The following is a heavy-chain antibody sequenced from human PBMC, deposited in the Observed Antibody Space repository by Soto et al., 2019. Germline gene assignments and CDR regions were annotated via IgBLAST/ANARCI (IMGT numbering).Heavy chain of an antibody. CDR2: SSAYNGNT. D-gene: IGHD3-3*01. V-gene: IGHV1-18*04. Sequence: LTWKARRYTLKCYTMRWAQHDKRQGLEWMGWSSAYNGNTNYAQKLQGRVTMTTDTSTSTAYMELSSLRSDDTAVYYFVRDIPEWISYPPRNDVWGQGTTVTVSS. CDR3: VRDIPEWISYPPRNDV. CDR1: RYTLKCYT. J-gene: IGHJ6*02.